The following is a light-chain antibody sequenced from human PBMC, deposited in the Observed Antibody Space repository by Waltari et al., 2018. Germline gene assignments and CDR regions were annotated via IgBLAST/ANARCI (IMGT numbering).Light chain of an antibody. CDR3: ALYVHSGLWI. CDR2: YID. CDR1: SGSVPATNF. V-gene: IGLV8-61*01. J-gene: IGLJ2*01. Sequence: QTVVTQEPSFSVSPGGTVTLTCGLNSGSVPATNFPSWYQQTPGQPPRALMYYIDSRTSGVPNRFPGSIIGDKAALTITGAQADDESDYYCALYVHSGLWIFGGGTRLTVL.